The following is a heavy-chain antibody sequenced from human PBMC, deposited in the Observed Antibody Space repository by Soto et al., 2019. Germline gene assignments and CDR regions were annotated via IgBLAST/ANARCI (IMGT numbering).Heavy chain of an antibody. J-gene: IGHJ6*02. Sequence: GASVKVSCKASGYTLTGYYMHWVRQAPGQGLEWMGWINPNSGGTNYAQKFQGWVTMTRDTSISTAYMELSRLRSDDTAVYYCAREDDGGDSLDVWGQGTTVTVSS. CDR2: INPNSGGT. CDR1: GYTLTGYY. D-gene: IGHD2-21*02. V-gene: IGHV1-2*04. CDR3: AREDDGGDSLDV.